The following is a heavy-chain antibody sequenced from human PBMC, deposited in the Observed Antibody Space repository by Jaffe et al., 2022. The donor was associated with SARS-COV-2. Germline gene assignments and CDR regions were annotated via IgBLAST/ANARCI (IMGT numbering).Heavy chain of an antibody. J-gene: IGHJ6*02. Sequence: EVQLLESGGGLVQPGGSLRLSCAASGFTFSSYAMSWVRQAPGKGLEWVSAISGSGGSTYYADSVKGRFTISRDNSKNTLYLQMNSLRAEDTAVYYCAKVNAPEFMLPYYYGMDVWGQGTTVTVSS. CDR3: AKVNAPEFMLPYYYGMDV. V-gene: IGHV3-23*01. D-gene: IGHD2-8*01. CDR2: ISGSGGST. CDR1: GFTFSSYA.